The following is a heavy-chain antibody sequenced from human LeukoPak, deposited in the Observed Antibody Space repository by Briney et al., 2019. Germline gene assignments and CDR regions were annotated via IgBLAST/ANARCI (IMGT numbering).Heavy chain of an antibody. D-gene: IGHD1-26*01. CDR2: ISSNGGST. CDR3: ARGAYSGSYSGLSFYYYMDV. Sequence: PGGSLRLSCAASGFAFTNYAIHWVRQAPGKGLEYISSISSNGGSTYYANSMKGRFTISRDNSKNTVNLQMGSLRAEDMAVYYCARGAYSGSYSGLSFYYYMDVWGKGTTVTVSS. J-gene: IGHJ6*03. V-gene: IGHV3-64*01. CDR1: GFAFTNYA.